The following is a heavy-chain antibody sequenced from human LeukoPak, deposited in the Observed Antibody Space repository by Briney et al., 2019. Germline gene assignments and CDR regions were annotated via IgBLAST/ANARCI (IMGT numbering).Heavy chain of an antibody. CDR3: AKRSLYNGMPYFDY. D-gene: IGHD5-24*01. CDR1: GGSISPYY. CDR2: ISDTGGNT. Sequence: QPSETLSLTCNVSGGSISPYYWSWVRQAPGKGLEWVSAISDTGGNTYYADSVKGRFTISRDNSKNTLYLQMNSLRADDTAMYYCAKRSLYNGMPYFDYWGQGTLVTVSS. V-gene: IGHV3-23*01. J-gene: IGHJ4*02.